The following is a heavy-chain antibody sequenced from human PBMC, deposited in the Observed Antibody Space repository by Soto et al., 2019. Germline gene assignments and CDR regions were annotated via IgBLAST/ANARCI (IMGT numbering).Heavy chain of an antibody. CDR2: IYDSGST. CDR3: AREIMPLTNDWYFDP. Sequence: SETLSLTCTVSGGSISSGGYYWCWIRQHPGKGLEWIGYIYDSGSTYYNPSLKSRLTISVDTSKNQFSLRLSSVTAADTAVYYCAREIMPLTNDWYFDPWGRGTLVTVSS. D-gene: IGHD2-8*01. V-gene: IGHV4-30-4*08. J-gene: IGHJ2*01. CDR1: GGSISSGGYY.